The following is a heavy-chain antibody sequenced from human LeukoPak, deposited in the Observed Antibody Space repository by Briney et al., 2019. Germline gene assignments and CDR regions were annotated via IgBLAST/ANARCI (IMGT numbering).Heavy chain of an antibody. J-gene: IGHJ4*02. V-gene: IGHV3-64*01. Sequence: QAGGSLRLSCAASGFTFSSYAMHWVRQAPGKGLEYVSAISSNGGSTYYANSVKGRFTISRDNSKNTLYLQMGSLRAEDMAVYYCARGHDYVWGSYRYSYYFDYWGQGTLVTVSS. D-gene: IGHD3-16*02. CDR1: GFTFSSYA. CDR2: ISSNGGST. CDR3: ARGHDYVWGSYRYSYYFDY.